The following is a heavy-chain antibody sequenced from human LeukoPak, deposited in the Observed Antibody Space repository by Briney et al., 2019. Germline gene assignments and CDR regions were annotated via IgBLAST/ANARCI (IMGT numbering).Heavy chain of an antibody. CDR2: IHYSGST. J-gene: IGHJ4*02. Sequence: PSETLSLTCTISGGSISNSYTYYWGWIRQPPGKGLGWIGSIHYSGSTYYNPSLKSRVTLSVDTSKNQFSLKLSSVTAADTAVYFCARLVAVAGTSARGQGTLVTVSS. V-gene: IGHV4-39*01. CDR1: GGSISNSYTYY. CDR3: ARLVAVAGTSA. D-gene: IGHD6-19*01.